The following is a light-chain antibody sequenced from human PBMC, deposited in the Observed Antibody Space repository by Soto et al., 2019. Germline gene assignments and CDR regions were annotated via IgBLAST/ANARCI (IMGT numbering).Light chain of an antibody. V-gene: IGKV3-20*01. J-gene: IGKJ1*01. CDR3: QQYGTSPWT. CDR2: GAS. Sequence: MVLTRSPGTRSLSPGERATLSFRASQSVTNSYLAWYRQKPGQAPRLLLYGASSRATGVPDRFSGSGSGTDFTLTISRLEPEDFAVYYCQQYGTSPWTFGQGTKVDIK. CDR1: QSVTNSY.